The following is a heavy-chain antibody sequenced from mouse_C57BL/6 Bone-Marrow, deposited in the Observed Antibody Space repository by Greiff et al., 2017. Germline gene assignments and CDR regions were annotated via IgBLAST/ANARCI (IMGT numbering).Heavy chain of an antibody. V-gene: IGHV2-3*01. CDR1: GFSLTSYG. Sequence: QVQLKESGPGLVAPSQSLSITCTVSGFSLTSYGVSWVRQPPGKGLEWLGVIWGDGDTNYHSALISRLSISKDNSKSQVFLQLNSLQTDDTATYYCAKEGWLRFAYWGQGTLVTVSA. CDR3: AKEGWLRFAY. D-gene: IGHD2-3*01. CDR2: IWGDGDT. J-gene: IGHJ3*01.